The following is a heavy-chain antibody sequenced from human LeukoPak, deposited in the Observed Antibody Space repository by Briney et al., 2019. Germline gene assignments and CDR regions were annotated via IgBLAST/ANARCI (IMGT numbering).Heavy chain of an antibody. CDR3: ATMRKWLTPYYYGMDV. J-gene: IGHJ6*02. CDR2: IYYSGST. D-gene: IGHD6-19*01. CDR1: GGSFSGRDYY. V-gene: IGHV4-61*08. Sequence: PSQTLSLTCNVSGGSFSGRDYYWSWIRQPPGKGLEWIGYIYYSGSTNYNPSLKSRVTISVDTSKNQFSLKLSSVTAADTAVYYCATMRKWLTPYYYGMDVWGQGTTVTVSS.